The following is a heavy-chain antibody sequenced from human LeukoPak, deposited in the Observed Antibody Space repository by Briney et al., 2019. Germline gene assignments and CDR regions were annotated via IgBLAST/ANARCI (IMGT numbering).Heavy chain of an antibody. Sequence: GGSLRLSCAASGFTFSNYWMHWVRQAPGKGLVWVSRINSDGSTTNYADSVKGRFTISRDNSKNTLYLQMNSLRAEDTAVYYCAKWGSSAGAFDIWGQGTMVTVSS. D-gene: IGHD2-2*01. CDR2: INSDGSTT. V-gene: IGHV3-74*01. CDR1: GFTFSNYW. J-gene: IGHJ3*02. CDR3: AKWGSSAGAFDI.